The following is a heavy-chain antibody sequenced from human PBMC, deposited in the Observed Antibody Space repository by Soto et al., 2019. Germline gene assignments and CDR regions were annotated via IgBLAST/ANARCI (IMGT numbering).Heavy chain of an antibody. CDR1: GYTFTSYG. J-gene: IGHJ3*02. D-gene: IGHD3-22*01. CDR2: ISAYNGNT. V-gene: IGHV1-18*01. CDR3: AGEQYYYDSSGQTDAFDI. Sequence: GASVKVSCKASGYTFTSYGISWVRQAPGQGLEWMGWISAYNGNTNYAQKLQGRVTMTTDTSTSTAYMEPRSLRSDDTAVYYCAGEQYYYDSSGQTDAFDIWGQGTMSPSPQ.